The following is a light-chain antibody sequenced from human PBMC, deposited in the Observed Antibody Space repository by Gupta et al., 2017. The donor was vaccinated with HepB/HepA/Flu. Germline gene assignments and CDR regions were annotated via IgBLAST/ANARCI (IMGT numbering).Light chain of an antibody. CDR1: QGISNY. CDR3: QHRHSYPIT. CDR2: TAS. J-gene: IGKJ5*01. V-gene: IGKV1-9*01. Sequence: DTQLTQSPSFLSASVGDRVSITCRASQGISNYLAWYQQTPGKAPKLLIYTASTLQSGVPSRFSGSGSGTEFTLTINSLQPEDFATYYCQHRHSYPITFGQGTLLEIK.